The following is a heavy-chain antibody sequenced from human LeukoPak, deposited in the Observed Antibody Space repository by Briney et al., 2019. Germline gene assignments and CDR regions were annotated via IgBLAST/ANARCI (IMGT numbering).Heavy chain of an antibody. D-gene: IGHD6-6*01. CDR3: ASCIAVRRGFDY. V-gene: IGHV3-66*02. CDR2: IYSGGST. CDR1: GFTVSSNY. Sequence: GGSLRLSCAASGFTVSSNYMSWVRQAPGKGLEWVSVIYSGGSTYYADSVKGRFTISRDNSKNTLYLQMNSLRAEDAAVYYCASCIAVRRGFDYWGQGTLVTVSS. J-gene: IGHJ4*02.